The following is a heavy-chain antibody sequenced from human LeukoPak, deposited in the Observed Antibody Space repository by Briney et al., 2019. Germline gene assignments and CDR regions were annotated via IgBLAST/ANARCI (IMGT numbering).Heavy chain of an antibody. CDR2: ISSSGSTI. CDR1: GFTFSSYS. V-gene: IGHV3-48*04. CDR3: AKATSVTTLFDY. J-gene: IGHJ4*02. Sequence: GGSLRLSCAASGFTFSSYSMNWVRQAPGKGLEWVSYISSSGSTIYYADSVKGRFTISRDNAKNSLYLQMNSLRVEDTAVYYCAKATSVTTLFDYWGQGTLVTVSS. D-gene: IGHD4-17*01.